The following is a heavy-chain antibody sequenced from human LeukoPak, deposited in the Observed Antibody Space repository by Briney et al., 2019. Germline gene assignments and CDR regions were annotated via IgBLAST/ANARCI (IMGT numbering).Heavy chain of an antibody. CDR1: GYTFADYY. J-gene: IGHJ4*02. D-gene: IGHD7-27*01. CDR3: ARFVTWEGFIDY. Sequence: GASVKVSCKAPGYTFADYYIHWVRQAAGQGLEWMGWINPNNGVTNSAQNFQGRVTMTRDTTVSTAYMELSRLTSDDTAIYYCARFVTWEGFIDYWGQGTLVTVSS. V-gene: IGHV1-2*02. CDR2: INPNNGVT.